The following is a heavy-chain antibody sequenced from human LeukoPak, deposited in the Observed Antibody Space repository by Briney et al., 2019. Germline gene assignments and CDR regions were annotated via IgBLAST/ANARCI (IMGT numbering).Heavy chain of an antibody. J-gene: IGHJ4*02. V-gene: IGHV1-18*01. CDR2: ISAYNGNT. Sequence: ASVKVSCKASGYTFTSYGISWVRQAPGQGLEWMGWISAYNGNTNYAQKLQGRVTMTTDTSTSTAYMELRSLRSDDTAVYYCAVVYDFWSGYYGGYFDYWGQGTLVTVSS. CDR1: GYTFTSYG. CDR3: AVVYDFWSGYYGGYFDY. D-gene: IGHD3-3*01.